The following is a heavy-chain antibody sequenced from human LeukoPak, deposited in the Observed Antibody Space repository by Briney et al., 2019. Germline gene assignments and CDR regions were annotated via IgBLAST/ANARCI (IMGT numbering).Heavy chain of an antibody. V-gene: IGHV1-46*01. CDR1: GHTFTSYY. CDR3: ARAGQGPGVFDY. D-gene: IGHD3-10*01. J-gene: IGHJ4*02. Sequence: WASVKVSCKASGHTFTSYYMHWARQAPGQGLEWLGIINPSGGSTSYAQEFQGRVTMTRDTSISTAYMELSRLRSDDTAVYYCARAGQGPGVFDYWGQGTLVTVSS. CDR2: INPSGGST.